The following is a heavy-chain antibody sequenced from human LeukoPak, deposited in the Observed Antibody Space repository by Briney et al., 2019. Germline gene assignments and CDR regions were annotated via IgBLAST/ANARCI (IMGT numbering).Heavy chain of an antibody. V-gene: IGHV1-2*02. CDR1: GYTFTGYY. J-gene: IGHJ4*02. Sequence: ASVKVSCKASGYTFTGYYMHWVRQAPGQGLEWMGWINPNSGGTNYEQKFQGRVTMTRDTSISTAYMELSRLGSDDTAVYYCARSDSEGATNGYYWGQGTLVTVSS. D-gene: IGHD1-26*01. CDR3: ARSDSEGATNGYY. CDR2: INPNSGGT.